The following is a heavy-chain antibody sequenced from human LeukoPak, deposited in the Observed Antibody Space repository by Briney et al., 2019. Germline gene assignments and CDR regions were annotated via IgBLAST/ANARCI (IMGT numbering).Heavy chain of an antibody. CDR2: IYHSGSI. Sequence: SETLSLTCTVAGGSIRSNSHYGGWIRQPPGKGLEWVASIYHSGSIYYNPSLKSRVTMSVDTSKNQFSLKLSSVTATDTAVYYCARLLYDTNGYYYFDNWGQGTLVTVSS. CDR3: ARLLYDTNGYYYFDN. CDR1: GGSIRSNSHY. V-gene: IGHV4-39*01. J-gene: IGHJ4*02. D-gene: IGHD3-22*01.